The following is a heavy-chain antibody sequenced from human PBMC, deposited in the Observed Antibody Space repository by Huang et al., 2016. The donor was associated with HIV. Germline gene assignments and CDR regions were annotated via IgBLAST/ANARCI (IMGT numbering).Heavy chain of an antibody. CDR1: GFTFRSYW. CDR3: ARGFQAKPGDY. J-gene: IGHJ4*02. Sequence: EVHLVESGGGLVRPGRSLRLSCAASGFTFRSYWMNWVRQGPGRGREWVANINLDGSERFYVDSVRGRFTISRDNANNSVSLQLNSLKAEDTGVYYCARGFQAKPGDYWGQGTLVTVSS. CDR2: INLDGSER. V-gene: IGHV3-7*01.